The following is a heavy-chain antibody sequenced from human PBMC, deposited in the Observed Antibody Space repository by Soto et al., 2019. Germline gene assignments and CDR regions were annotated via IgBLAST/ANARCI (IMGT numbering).Heavy chain of an antibody. V-gene: IGHV3-74*01. CDR1: GFTFFAYW. Sequence: EVQLAESGGGLVQPGGALRLSCAASGFTFFAYWIHWVRQVPGKGLVWVSRINSDGSHTSYADSVRGRFTSSRDNSNNTVYLQMNSLTAEDTAVYYCAKEGDYGAYAREKWFDSWGQGSLVTVSS. D-gene: IGHD4-17*01. J-gene: IGHJ5*01. CDR3: AKEGDYGAYAREKWFDS. CDR2: INSDGSHT.